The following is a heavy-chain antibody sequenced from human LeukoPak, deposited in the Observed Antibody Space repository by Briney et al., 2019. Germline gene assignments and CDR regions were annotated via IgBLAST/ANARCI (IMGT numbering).Heavy chain of an antibody. CDR3: ARVRWFGEYYLDY. J-gene: IGHJ4*02. CDR1: GGSFSGYY. Sequence: PSETLSLTCAVYGGSFSGYYWSWIRQPPGKGLEWIGEINHSGSTNYNPYLKSRVTISVDTSKNQFSLKLSSVTAADTAVYYCARVRWFGEYYLDYWGQGTLVTVSS. V-gene: IGHV4-34*01. D-gene: IGHD3-10*01. CDR2: INHSGST.